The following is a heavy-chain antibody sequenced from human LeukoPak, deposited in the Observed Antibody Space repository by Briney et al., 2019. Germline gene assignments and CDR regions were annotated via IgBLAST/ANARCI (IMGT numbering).Heavy chain of an antibody. V-gene: IGHV6-1*01. CDR2: TYYRSKWYN. Sequence: SQTLSLTCAISGDSVSSNSAAWNWIRQSPSRGLEWLGRTYYRSKWYNDYAVSVKSRITINPDTSKNQFSLQLNSVTAADTAVYYCARVDTAMMGLDYWGQGTLVTVSS. J-gene: IGHJ4*02. D-gene: IGHD5-18*01. CDR1: GDSVSSNSAA. CDR3: ARVDTAMMGLDY.